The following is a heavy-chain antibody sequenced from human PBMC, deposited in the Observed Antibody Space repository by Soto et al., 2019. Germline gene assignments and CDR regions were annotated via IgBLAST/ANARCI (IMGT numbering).Heavy chain of an antibody. D-gene: IGHD5-12*01. V-gene: IGHV2-5*01. CDR3: ARWGFSGYNNNY. CDR2: IYWNNDQ. Sequence: SGPTLVNPTQTLTLTCTFSGFSLSARGVGVGWIRQPPGKALEWLALIYWNNDQYYSPFLRSRLTITKDTSKNQVVLTMTNMDPVDTATYYCARWGFSGYNNNYWGQGTLVPVSS. J-gene: IGHJ4*02. CDR1: GFSLSARGVG.